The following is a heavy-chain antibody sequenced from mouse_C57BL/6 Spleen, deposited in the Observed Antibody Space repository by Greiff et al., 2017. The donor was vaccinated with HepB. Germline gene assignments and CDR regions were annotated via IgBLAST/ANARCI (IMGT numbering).Heavy chain of an antibody. Sequence: EVQLVESGEGLVKPGGSLKLSCAASGFTFSSYAMSWVRQTPEKRLEWVAYISSGGDYIYYADTVKGRFTISRDNARNTLYLQMSSLKSEDTAMYYCTRVPYGNYAWYFDVWGTGTTVTVSS. J-gene: IGHJ1*03. CDR1: GFTFSSYA. CDR2: ISSGGDYI. V-gene: IGHV5-9-1*02. D-gene: IGHD2-1*01. CDR3: TRVPYGNYAWYFDV.